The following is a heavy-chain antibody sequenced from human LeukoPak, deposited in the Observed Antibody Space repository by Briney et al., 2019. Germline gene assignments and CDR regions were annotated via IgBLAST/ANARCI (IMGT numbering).Heavy chain of an antibody. D-gene: IGHD2-8*01. J-gene: IGHJ4*02. Sequence: PSESLSLTCGVAGGSLSNTNWWCWVRQPPGQGLEWIGTISIIGLTHYNPSLESRVTLSLDKSTNPPSLNLTSVTAAEPAVSVRSRENGAFSPFGYWGQGTLVTVLS. V-gene: IGHV4-4*02. CDR1: GGSLSNTNW. CDR3: SRENGAFSPFGY. CDR2: ISIIGLT.